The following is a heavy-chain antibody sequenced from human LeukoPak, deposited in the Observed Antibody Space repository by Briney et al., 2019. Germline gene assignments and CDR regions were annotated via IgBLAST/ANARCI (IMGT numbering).Heavy chain of an antibody. CDR1: GGSVSSGSYY. Sequence: SETLSLTCTVSGGSVSSGSYYWSWIRQPPGKGLEWIGYIYYNGNTYYNPSLKSRLTISGDTSKNQFSLKLSSVTAADTAVYYCVRNFDSYNAFDIWGQGTMVTVSS. CDR2: IYYNGNT. D-gene: IGHD3-22*01. V-gene: IGHV4-31*03. CDR3: VRNFDSYNAFDI. J-gene: IGHJ3*02.